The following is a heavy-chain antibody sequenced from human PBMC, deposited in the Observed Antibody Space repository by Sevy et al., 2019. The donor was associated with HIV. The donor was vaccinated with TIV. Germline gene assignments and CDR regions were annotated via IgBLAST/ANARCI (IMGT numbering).Heavy chain of an antibody. Sequence: GGSLRLSCAASGFTFSSYAMSWVRQAPGKGLERVSAISGSGGSTYYADSVKGRFTISRDNSKNTLYLQMNSLRAEDTAVYYCAKDSRNVDTAMVSSRGYWGQGTLVTVSS. CDR3: AKDSRNVDTAMVSSRGY. CDR1: GFTFSSYA. J-gene: IGHJ4*02. D-gene: IGHD5-18*01. V-gene: IGHV3-23*01. CDR2: ISGSGGST.